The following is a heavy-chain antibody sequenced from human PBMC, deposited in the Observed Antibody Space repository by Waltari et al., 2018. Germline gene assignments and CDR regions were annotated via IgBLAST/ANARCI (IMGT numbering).Heavy chain of an antibody. Sequence: QVQLVQSGAEVKKPGASVKVSGKASGYTFTSYAMHWVRQAPGQRLEWMGWINAGNGNTKYSQKFQGRVTITRDTSASTAYMELSSLRSEDTAVYYCARVGSLRFLEWLEGPGYWGQGTLVTVSS. CDR1: GYTFTSYA. CDR3: ARVGSLRFLEWLEGPGY. J-gene: IGHJ4*02. V-gene: IGHV1-3*01. CDR2: INAGNGNT. D-gene: IGHD3-3*01.